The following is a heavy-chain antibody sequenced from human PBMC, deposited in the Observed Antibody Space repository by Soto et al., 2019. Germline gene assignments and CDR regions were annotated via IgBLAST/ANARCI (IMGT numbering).Heavy chain of an antibody. Sequence: GGSLRLSCAASGFTFSDYYMSWIRQAPGKGLEWISYITSNGRAMSYADSVKGRFTISRDNAANSLYLQMNSLRVEDTAFYYCAREVSGSYSTFDSWGQGILVTVSS. V-gene: IGHV3-11*01. CDR3: AREVSGSYSTFDS. J-gene: IGHJ4*02. CDR1: GFTFSDYY. CDR2: ITSNGRAM. D-gene: IGHD6-19*01.